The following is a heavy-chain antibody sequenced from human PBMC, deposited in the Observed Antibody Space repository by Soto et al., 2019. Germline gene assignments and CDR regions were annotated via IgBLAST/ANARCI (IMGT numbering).Heavy chain of an antibody. CDR1: GGSISSSSYY. CDR2: IYYSGST. CDR3: EGFGELLPDPSNYYYYYGMDV. J-gene: IGHJ6*02. D-gene: IGHD3-10*01. Sequence: SETLSLTCTVSGGSISSSSYYWGWIRQPPGKGLEWIGSIYYSGSTYYNPSLKSRVTISVDTSKNQFSLKLSSVTAADTAVYYCEGFGELLPDPSNYYYYYGMDVWGQGTTVTVSS. V-gene: IGHV4-39*01.